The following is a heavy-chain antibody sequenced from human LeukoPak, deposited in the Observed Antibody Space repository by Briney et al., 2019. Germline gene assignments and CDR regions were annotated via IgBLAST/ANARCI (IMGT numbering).Heavy chain of an antibody. CDR2: IYHTGST. CDR1: GGSISSGSYY. V-gene: IGHV4-61*01. D-gene: IGHD6-19*01. J-gene: IGHJ5*02. CDR3: ARVAGWHWFDP. Sequence: SETLSLTCTVSGGSISSGSYYWTWVRQPPGKGLEWIAYIYHTGSTNYNPSLQSRVIISLDKSKNQLSLKLRTVTAADTAVYYCARVAGWHWFDPWGQGTLVTVSS.